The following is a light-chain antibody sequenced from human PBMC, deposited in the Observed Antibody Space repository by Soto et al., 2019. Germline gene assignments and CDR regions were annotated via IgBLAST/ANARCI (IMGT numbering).Light chain of an antibody. CDR2: DVS. V-gene: IGLV2-14*01. Sequence: QSALTQPVSVSGSPGQSITISCTGISSDVGGNNYVSWYQHHPGKAPIVLIYDVSNRPSGVSDRFSGSKSGNTASLTISGLQAEDEADYYCSSYTNNIYWVLGGGTKLTVL. CDR1: SSDVGGNNY. J-gene: IGLJ3*02. CDR3: SSYTNNIYWV.